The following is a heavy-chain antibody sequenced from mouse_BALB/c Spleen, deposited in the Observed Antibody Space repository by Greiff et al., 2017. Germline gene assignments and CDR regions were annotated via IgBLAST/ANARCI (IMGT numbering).Heavy chain of an antibody. D-gene: IGHD2-1*01. CDR1: GYSITSDYA. CDR3: ARGGGNSGGAMDY. V-gene: IGHV3-2*02. Sequence: EVQLQQSGPGLVKPSQSLSLTCTVTGYSITSDYAWNWIRQFPGNKLEWMGYISYSGSTSYNPSLKSRISITRDTSKNQFFLQLNSVTTEDTATYYCARGGGNSGGAMDYWGQGTSVTVSS. CDR2: ISYSGST. J-gene: IGHJ4*01.